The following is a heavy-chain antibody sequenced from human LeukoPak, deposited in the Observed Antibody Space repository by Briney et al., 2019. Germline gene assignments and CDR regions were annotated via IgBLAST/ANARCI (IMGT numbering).Heavy chain of an antibody. CDR2: IGSTGSDR. CDR1: GFRFDSSG. V-gene: IGHV3-21*01. CDR3: ATETIGRHYDY. Sequence: PGGSLRLSCAASGFRFDSSGINWVRQAPGRGLGWVASIGSTGSDRYYADSVKGRFTISRDNAKNSLYLQMNSLRVEDTAIYYCATETIGRHYDYWGQGTLLTVSS. J-gene: IGHJ4*02. D-gene: IGHD1-14*01.